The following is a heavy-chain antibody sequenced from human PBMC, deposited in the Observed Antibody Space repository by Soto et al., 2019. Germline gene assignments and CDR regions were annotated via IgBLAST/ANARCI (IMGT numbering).Heavy chain of an antibody. D-gene: IGHD5-12*01. CDR1: GATFSSYA. J-gene: IGHJ4*02. V-gene: IGHV1-69*14. Sequence: QVQLVQSGAEVRQPASSVKVSCKTSGATFSSYAITWVRQAPGQGLEWMGGIVPTVDTSTYAQKFQARVTITADKFTNTVYMELSSLRSDDTAVYYCVSVVAIPGYPDNWGQGTLVTVSS. CDR3: VSVVAIPGYPDN. CDR2: IVPTVDTS.